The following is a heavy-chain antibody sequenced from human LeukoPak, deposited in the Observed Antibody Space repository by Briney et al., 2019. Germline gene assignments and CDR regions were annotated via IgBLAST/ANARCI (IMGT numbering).Heavy chain of an antibody. CDR2: INPNSGGT. CDR3: ARDVAIVGATDFDY. D-gene: IGHD1-26*01. V-gene: IGHV1-2*02. CDR1: GYTFTGYY. J-gene: IGHJ4*02. Sequence: GASVKVSCKASGYTFTGYYMHWVRQAPGQGLEWMGWINPNSGGTNYAQKFQGRVTMTRDTSISAAYMELSRLRSDDTAVYYCARDVAIVGATDFDYWGQGTLVTVSS.